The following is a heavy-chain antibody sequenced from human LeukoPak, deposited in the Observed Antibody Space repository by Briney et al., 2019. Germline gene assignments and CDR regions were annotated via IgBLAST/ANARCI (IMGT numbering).Heavy chain of an antibody. D-gene: IGHD2-21*01. V-gene: IGHV4-61*02. CDR2: IYTSGST. Sequence: PSETLSLTCTVSGGSISSGSYYWGWLRQPAGRGLEWIGRIYTSGSTNYNPSLKSRVTISVDTSKNQFSLKLSSVTAADTAVHYCAREGTEVLWRGFYYYYYYMDVWGKGTTVTVSS. J-gene: IGHJ6*03. CDR3: AREGTEVLWRGFYYYYYYMDV. CDR1: GGSISSGSYY.